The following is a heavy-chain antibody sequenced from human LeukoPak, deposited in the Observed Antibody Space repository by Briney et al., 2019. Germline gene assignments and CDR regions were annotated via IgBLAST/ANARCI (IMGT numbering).Heavy chain of an antibody. CDR2: IIPIFGTA. J-gene: IGHJ5*02. V-gene: IGHV1-69*06. CDR3: ARAGIAAAGSVNWFDP. CDR1: VGTFSSYA. D-gene: IGHD6-13*01. Sequence: SVNVSCKASVGTFSSYAISWVRQAPGQGLEWMGGIIPIFGTANYAQKFQGRVTITADKSTSTAYMELSSLRSEDTAVYYCARAGIAAAGSVNWFDPWGQGTLVTVSS.